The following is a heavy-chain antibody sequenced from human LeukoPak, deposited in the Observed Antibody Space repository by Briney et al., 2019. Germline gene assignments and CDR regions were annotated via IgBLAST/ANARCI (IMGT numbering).Heavy chain of an antibody. D-gene: IGHD1-26*01. Sequence: GASVKVSCKASGYTFTSYAMSCVRQAPGQGLEWMGRINTNTGNPTYVQGFTGRLVLSLDTSVSTAYLQISSLKAEDTAMYYCAREATLDYWGQGTLVTVSS. CDR2: INTNTGNP. CDR3: AREATLDY. V-gene: IGHV7-4-1*02. CDR1: GYTFTSYA. J-gene: IGHJ4*02.